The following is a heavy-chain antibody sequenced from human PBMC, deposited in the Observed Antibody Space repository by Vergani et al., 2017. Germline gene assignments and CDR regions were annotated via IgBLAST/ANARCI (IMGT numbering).Heavy chain of an antibody. CDR2: IYYSGST. V-gene: IGHV4-31*11. D-gene: IGHD3-9*01. CDR1: GGSISSSNW. Sequence: QVQLQESGPGLVKPSGTLSLTCAVSGGSISSSNWWSWIRQHPGKGLEWIGYIYYSGSTYYNPSLKSRVTISVDTSKNQFSLKLSSVTAADTAVYYCASFDRHRAETLDYWGQGTLVTVSS. J-gene: IGHJ4*02. CDR3: ASFDRHRAETLDY.